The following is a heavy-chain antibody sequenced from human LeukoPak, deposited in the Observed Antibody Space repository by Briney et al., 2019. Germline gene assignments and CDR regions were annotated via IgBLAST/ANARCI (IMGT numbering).Heavy chain of an antibody. CDR2: ISYDGSNK. CDR3: AKDPFYGDYELDAFDI. V-gene: IGHV3-30*18. J-gene: IGHJ3*02. Sequence: PGGSLRLSCAASGFTFSSFGMNWVRQAPGKGLEWVAVISYDGSNKYYADSVKGRFTISRDNSKNTLYPQMNSLRAEDTAVYYCAKDPFYGDYELDAFDIWGQGTMVTVSS. D-gene: IGHD4-17*01. CDR1: GFTFSSFG.